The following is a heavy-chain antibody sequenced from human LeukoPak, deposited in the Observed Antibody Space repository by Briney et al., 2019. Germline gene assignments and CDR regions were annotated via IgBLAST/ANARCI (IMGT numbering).Heavy chain of an antibody. J-gene: IGHJ4*02. Sequence: PGGSLRLSCAASEFTFNSYWMSWVRQAPGKGLGWVANIKRDGNEKYYVDSVKGRFTISRDNAKKSLYLQMNSLRAEDTAIYYCAREADSYTRSNWHLYFDYWGQGALVTVSS. V-gene: IGHV3-7*03. CDR2: IKRDGNEK. CDR3: AREADSYTRSNWHLYFDY. CDR1: EFTFNSYW. D-gene: IGHD1-1*01.